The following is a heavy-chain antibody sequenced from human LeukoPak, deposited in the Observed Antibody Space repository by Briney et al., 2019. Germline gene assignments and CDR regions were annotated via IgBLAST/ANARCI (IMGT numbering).Heavy chain of an antibody. D-gene: IGHD3-3*01. CDR3: ARGAGSYYDFRFDP. V-gene: IGHV1-2*02. CDR2: INPNSGGT. CDR1: GYTFTGNY. J-gene: IGHJ5*02. Sequence: GASVKVSCKAGGYTFTGNYRHWVRQAPGQGLEWMGWINPNSGGTIYAQKFQGRVTITRNTSISTAYMELSSLRSEDTAVYYCARGAGSYYDFRFDPWGQGTLVTVSS.